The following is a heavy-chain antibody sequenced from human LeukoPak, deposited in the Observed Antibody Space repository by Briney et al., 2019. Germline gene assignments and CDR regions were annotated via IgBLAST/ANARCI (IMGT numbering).Heavy chain of an antibody. CDR3: ARSAGHCSDGLYYAYNWFDL. D-gene: IGHD2-8*01. V-gene: IGHV5-51*01. CDR2: IYPDDSDT. CDR1: GHTFTNSW. J-gene: IGHJ5*02. Sequence: GESLKISCEASGHTFTNSWIAWVRQKPGKGPEWMGLIYPDDSDTRYNPSFQGQVIISADKSISTAYLQWSSLKASDTAMYYCARSAGHCSDGLYYAYNWFDLWGQGTLVTVSS.